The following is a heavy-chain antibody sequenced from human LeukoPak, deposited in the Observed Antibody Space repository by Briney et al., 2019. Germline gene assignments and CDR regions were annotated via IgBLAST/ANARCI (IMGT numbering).Heavy chain of an antibody. D-gene: IGHD3-3*01. V-gene: IGHV1-18*01. J-gene: IGHJ5*02. CDR1: GYTFTSYG. CDR3: ARGRYYDFWSGWSHNWFDP. Sequence: VASVKVSCKASGYTFTSYGISWVRQAPGQGLEWMGWISAYNGNTNYAQKLQGRVTMTTDTSTSTAYMELRSLRSDDTAVYYCARGRYYDFWSGWSHNWFDPWGQGTLVTVSS. CDR2: ISAYNGNT.